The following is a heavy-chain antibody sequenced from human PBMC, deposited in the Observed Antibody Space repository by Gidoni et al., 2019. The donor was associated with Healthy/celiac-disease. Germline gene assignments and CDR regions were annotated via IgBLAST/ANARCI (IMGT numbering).Heavy chain of an antibody. Sequence: EVQLVESGGGLVKPGGSLRLSCAASGFTFSSYSMNWVRQAPGKGLEWVSSISSSSSYIYYADSVKGRFTISRDNAKNSLYLQMNSLRAEDTAVYYCARDLSPYYYDSSGYYSHAFDIWGQGTMVTVSS. V-gene: IGHV3-21*01. CDR1: GFTFSSYS. CDR2: ISSSSSYI. CDR3: ARDLSPYYYDSSGYYSHAFDI. D-gene: IGHD3-22*01. J-gene: IGHJ3*02.